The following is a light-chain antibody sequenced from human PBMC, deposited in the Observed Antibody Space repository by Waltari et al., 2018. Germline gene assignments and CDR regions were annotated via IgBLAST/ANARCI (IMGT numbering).Light chain of an antibody. J-gene: IGKJ5*01. CDR3: QQYDNLPSIT. CDR2: DAS. V-gene: IGKV1-33*01. Sequence: DIQMTQSPFSLSASVGDSVTITCQASQDISNHLNWYQQKPGNTPKLLIYDASTLETGVPSRFSGSGSGTDFTFTITSLQPEDIATYYCQQYDNLPSITFGQGTRLDIK. CDR1: QDISNH.